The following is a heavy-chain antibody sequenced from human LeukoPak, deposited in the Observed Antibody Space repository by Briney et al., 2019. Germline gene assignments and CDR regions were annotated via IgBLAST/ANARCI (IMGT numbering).Heavy chain of an antibody. D-gene: IGHD6-25*01. J-gene: IGHJ4*02. CDR2: ISYDGSNK. CDR3: ARNGQRGLAVGNYFDS. V-gene: IGHV3-30*04. Sequence: PGRSLRLSCAASGFTFSSYAMHWVRQAPGKGLEWVAVISYDGSNKYYADSVKGRFFISRDNSKDTLYLQLNSLTPEDTAVYYCARNGQRGLAVGNYFDSWAQEPLFTVSS. CDR1: GFTFSSYA.